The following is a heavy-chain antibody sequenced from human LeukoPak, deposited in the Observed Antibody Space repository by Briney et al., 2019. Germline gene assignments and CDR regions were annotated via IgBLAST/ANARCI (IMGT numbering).Heavy chain of an antibody. D-gene: IGHD5-18*01. J-gene: IGHJ3*02. CDR1: GFTVSSNC. CDR2: IYSGGST. Sequence: GGSLRLSCAASGFTVSSNCMSWVRQAPGKGLEWVSVIYSGGSTYYADSVKGRFTISRDNSKNTLYLQMNSLRAEDTAVYYCARDVGIPNDDAFDIWGQGTMVTVSS. CDR3: ARDVGIPNDDAFDI. V-gene: IGHV3-53*01.